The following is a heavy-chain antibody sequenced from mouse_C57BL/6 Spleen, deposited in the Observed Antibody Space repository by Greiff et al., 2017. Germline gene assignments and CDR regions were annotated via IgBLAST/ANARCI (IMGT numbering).Heavy chain of an antibody. CDR1: GFTFTDYY. CDR3: ARYLGGADY. CDR2: IRNKANGYTT. V-gene: IGHV7-3*01. J-gene: IGHJ2*01. Sequence: EVQLVESGGGLVQPGGSLSLSCAASGFTFTDYYMSWVRQPPGKALEWLGFIRNKANGYTTEYSASVKGRFTISRDNSQSILYLQMNALRAEDSATYYCARYLGGADYWGQGTTLTVSS.